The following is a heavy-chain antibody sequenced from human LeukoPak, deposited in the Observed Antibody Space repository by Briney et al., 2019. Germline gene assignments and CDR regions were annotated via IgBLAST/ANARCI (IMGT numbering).Heavy chain of an antibody. CDR3: AKGAMVRGVLDY. D-gene: IGHD3-10*01. V-gene: IGHV3-23*01. J-gene: IGHJ4*02. Sequence: GGSLRLSCAASGFTFSSYAMNWVRQAPGKGLEWVSTISNSGESTYYADSVKGRFTISRDNSKNTLFLQMNSLRAEDTAVYYCAKGAMVRGVLDYWGQGTLVTVSS. CDR2: ISNSGEST. CDR1: GFTFSSYA.